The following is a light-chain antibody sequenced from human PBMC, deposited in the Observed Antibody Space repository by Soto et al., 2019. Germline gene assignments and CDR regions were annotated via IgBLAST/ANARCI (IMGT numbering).Light chain of an antibody. CDR2: GAS. V-gene: IGKV3-20*01. Sequence: PGVRATLFCRASQSVSNNYLAWYQQKPGQAPRLLIYGASSRATGIPDRFSGSGSGTDFSLTISRLEPEDSAVYYCQQHGTSPPSWTFGQGTKVEIK. J-gene: IGKJ1*01. CDR1: QSVSNNY. CDR3: QQHGTSPPSWT.